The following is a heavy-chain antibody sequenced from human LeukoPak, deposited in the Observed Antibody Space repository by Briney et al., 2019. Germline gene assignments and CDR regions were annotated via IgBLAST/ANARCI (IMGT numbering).Heavy chain of an antibody. D-gene: IGHD3-10*01. Sequence: ASVKVSCKASGYTFTGYYMHWVRQAPGQGLEWMGRINPNIGGTNYAQKFQGRVTMTRDTSISTAYMELSRLRSDDTAVYYCARDSAALYYYYYYYMDVWGKGTTVTVSS. CDR2: INPNIGGT. CDR3: ARDSAALYYYYYYYMDV. V-gene: IGHV1-2*06. J-gene: IGHJ6*03. CDR1: GYTFTGYY.